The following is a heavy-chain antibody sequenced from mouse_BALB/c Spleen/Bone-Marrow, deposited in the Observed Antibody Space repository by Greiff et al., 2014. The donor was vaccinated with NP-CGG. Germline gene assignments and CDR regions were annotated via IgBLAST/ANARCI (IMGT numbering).Heavy chain of an antibody. CDR3: AISIEYRPLVY. CDR2: IDPYYGGI. J-gene: IGHJ3*01. V-gene: IGHV1-39*01. CDR1: DYSFTGYN. Sequence: EVHLVESGPELEKPGASVKISCKASDYSFTGYNMNWVKQNNGKSLEWIGNIDPYYGGISYNQKFKGKATLTVDKSSNTAYMQLKSLTSEDSAIYYCAISIEYRPLVYWGRGTLVTVSA. D-gene: IGHD2-14*01.